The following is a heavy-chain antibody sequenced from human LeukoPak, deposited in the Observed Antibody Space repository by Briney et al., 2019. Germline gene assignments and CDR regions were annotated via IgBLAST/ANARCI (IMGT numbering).Heavy chain of an antibody. D-gene: IGHD3-10*01. CDR2: MNPNSGNT. J-gene: IGHJ4*02. V-gene: IGHV1-8*01. CDR3: ASETTQRITMVRGVIISY. CDR1: GYTFTSYD. Sequence: ASVKVSCKASGYTFTSYDINWVRQATGQGLEWMGWMNPNSGNTGYAQKFQGRVTMTRNTSISTAYMELSSLRSEDTAVYYCASETTQRITMVRGVIISYWGQGTLVTVSS.